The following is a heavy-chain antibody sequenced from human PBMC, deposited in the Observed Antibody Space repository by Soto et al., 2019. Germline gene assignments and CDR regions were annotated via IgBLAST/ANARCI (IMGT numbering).Heavy chain of an antibody. CDR1: GYTLSEVA. Sequence: GASVKVSFKVSGYTLSEVAIHWVRQTPGEGLEWIGGFDPENDETSYAQNFQGRVTLTEDTSTDTAYLELSGLRSEDTAIYYCTIAAYCSGATCYSGYNWFHPWGQGSLVTVSS. D-gene: IGHD2-2*01. V-gene: IGHV1-24*01. J-gene: IGHJ5*02. CDR3: TIAAYCSGATCYSGYNWFHP. CDR2: FDPENDET.